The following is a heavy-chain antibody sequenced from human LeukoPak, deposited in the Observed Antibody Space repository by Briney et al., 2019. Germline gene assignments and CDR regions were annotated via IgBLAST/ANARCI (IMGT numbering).Heavy chain of an antibody. CDR1: GYTFTSYG. J-gene: IGHJ4*02. CDR2: ISAYNGNT. CDR3: AREIEDYDYVWGSYRSAFDY. V-gene: IGHV1-18*01. Sequence: ASVKVSCKASGYTFTSYGTSWVRQAPGQGLEWMGWISAYNGNTNYAQKLQGRVTMTTDTSTSTAYMELSSLRSEDTAVYYCAREIEDYDYVWGSYRSAFDYWGQGTLVTVSS. D-gene: IGHD3-16*02.